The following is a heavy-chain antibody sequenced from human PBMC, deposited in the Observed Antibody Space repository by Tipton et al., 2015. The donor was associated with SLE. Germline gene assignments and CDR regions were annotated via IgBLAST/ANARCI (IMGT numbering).Heavy chain of an antibody. CDR3: ARGHDYGDQWGAFDI. D-gene: IGHD4-17*01. Sequence: TLSLTCAVYGGSFSGYYWSWIRQPPGKGLEWIGEINHSGSTNYNPSLKSRVTISVDTSKNQFSLKLSSVTAADTAVYYCARGHDYGDQWGAFDIWGQGTMVTVSS. V-gene: IGHV4-34*01. CDR1: GGSFSGYY. J-gene: IGHJ3*02. CDR2: INHSGST.